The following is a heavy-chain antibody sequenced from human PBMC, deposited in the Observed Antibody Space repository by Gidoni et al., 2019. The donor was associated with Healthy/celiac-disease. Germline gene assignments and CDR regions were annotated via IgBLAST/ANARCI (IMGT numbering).Heavy chain of an antibody. J-gene: IGHJ5*02. V-gene: IGHV4-31*03. D-gene: IGHD6-13*01. CDR1: GGSISSGGYY. Sequence: QVQLQESGPGLVKPSQTLSLTCTVSGGSISSGGYYWSWIRQHPGKGLEWIGYIYYSGSTYYNPSLKSRVTISVDTSKNQFSLKLSSVTAADTAVYYCARVGLAAGKICWFDPWGQGTLVTVSS. CDR2: IYYSGST. CDR3: ARVGLAAGKICWFDP.